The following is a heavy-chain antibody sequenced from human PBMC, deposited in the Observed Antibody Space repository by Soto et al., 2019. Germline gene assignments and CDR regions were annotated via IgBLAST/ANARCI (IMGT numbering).Heavy chain of an antibody. V-gene: IGHV4-4*02. CDR1: GGSITNNNW. J-gene: IGHJ4*02. CDR3: ASIAYSASGFDY. D-gene: IGHD4-4*01. CDR2: IYHSGRT. Sequence: PSETLSLTCNVSGGSITNNNWWSWVRQPPGKGLEWIGAIYHSGRTSFNPSLKSRATLSLDYSDNQFSLKLTSATTADTAIYYCASIAYSASGFDYWGQGTLVTVSS.